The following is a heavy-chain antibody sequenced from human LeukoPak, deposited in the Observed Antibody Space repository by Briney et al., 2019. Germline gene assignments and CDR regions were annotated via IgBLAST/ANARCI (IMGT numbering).Heavy chain of an antibody. CDR2: ISWNSGSI. D-gene: IGHD3-22*01. CDR1: GFTFDDYA. Sequence: PGRSLRLSCAASGFTFDDYAMHWVRQAPGKGLEWVSGISWNSGSIGYADSVKGRFTISRDNAKNSLYLQMNSLRAEDMALYYCAKGRYYYDSSGSDYWGQGTLVTVSS. CDR3: AKGRYYYDSSGSDY. V-gene: IGHV3-9*03. J-gene: IGHJ4*02.